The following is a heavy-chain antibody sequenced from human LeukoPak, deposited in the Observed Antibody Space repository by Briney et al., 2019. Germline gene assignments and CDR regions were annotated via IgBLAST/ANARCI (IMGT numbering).Heavy chain of an antibody. CDR1: GFTFSDYY. V-gene: IGHV3-11*01. CDR3: ARDGSGYYYYYYMDV. CDR2: ISSSGSTI. Sequence: GGSLRLSCAASGFTFSDYYMSWIRQAPGKGLEWVSYISSSGSTIYYADSVKGRSTISRDNAKNSLYLQMNSLRAEDTAVYYCARDGSGYYYYYYMDVWGKGTTVTVSS. D-gene: IGHD3-3*01. J-gene: IGHJ6*03.